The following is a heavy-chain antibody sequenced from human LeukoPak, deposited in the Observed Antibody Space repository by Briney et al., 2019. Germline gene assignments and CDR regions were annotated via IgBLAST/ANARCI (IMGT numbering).Heavy chain of an antibody. J-gene: IGHJ4*02. D-gene: IGHD3-22*01. CDR3: ASSTGYDSSGYYRGEFDY. V-gene: IGHV4-31*03. CDR2: IHDSGST. Sequence: SQTLSLTCTVSGVSISSGGYYWSWIRQHPGKGLEWIGYIHDSGSTYYNSSLKSRVTISVDTSKNQFSLKLSSVTAADTAVYYCASSTGYDSSGYYRGEFDYWGQGTLVTVSS. CDR1: GVSISSGGYY.